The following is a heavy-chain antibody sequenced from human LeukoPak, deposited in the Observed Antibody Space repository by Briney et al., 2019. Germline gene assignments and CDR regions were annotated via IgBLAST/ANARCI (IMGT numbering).Heavy chain of an antibody. J-gene: IGHJ5*02. CDR2: IYYSGST. CDR3: ARGSIAVAGTQYNWIDP. D-gene: IGHD6-19*01. Sequence: SETLSLTCTVSGGSISSYYWSWVRQPPGKGLEWIGYIYYSGSTNYNPSLKSRVTISVDTSKNQFSLKLSSVTAADTAVYYCARGSIAVAGTQYNWIDPWGRGTLVTVSS. CDR1: GGSISSYY. V-gene: IGHV4-59*01.